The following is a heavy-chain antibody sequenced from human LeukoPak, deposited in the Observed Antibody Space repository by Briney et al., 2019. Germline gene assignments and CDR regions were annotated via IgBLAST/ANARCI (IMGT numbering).Heavy chain of an antibody. D-gene: IGHD5-18*01. Sequence: SETLSLTCTVSGGSISSYYWSWIRQPPGQGLEWMGYIYYSGSTNYNPSLTSRVTISVDTSKNQFSLKLSSVTAADTAVYYCARGSGGYSYYYYYGMDVWGQGTTVTVSS. CDR3: ARGSGGYSYYYYYGMDV. V-gene: IGHV4-59*01. J-gene: IGHJ6*02. CDR2: IYYSGST. CDR1: GGSISSYY.